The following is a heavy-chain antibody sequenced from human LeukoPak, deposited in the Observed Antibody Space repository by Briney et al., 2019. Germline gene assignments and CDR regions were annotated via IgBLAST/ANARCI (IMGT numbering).Heavy chain of an antibody. CDR2: IKQDGSEK. CDR1: GFTFSSYG. D-gene: IGHD3-10*01. Sequence: GGSLRLSCAASGFTFSSYGMSWVRQAPGKGLEWVANIKQDGSEKYYVDSVKGRFTISRDNAKNSLYLQMNSLRAEDTAVYYCARGELLWFGELHTLNPDYWGQGTMVTVSS. J-gene: IGHJ4*02. CDR3: ARGELLWFGELHTLNPDY. V-gene: IGHV3-7*01.